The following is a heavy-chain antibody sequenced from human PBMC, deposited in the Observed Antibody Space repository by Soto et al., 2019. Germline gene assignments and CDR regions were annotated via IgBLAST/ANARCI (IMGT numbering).Heavy chain of an antibody. CDR2: IYWDDNK. Sequence: QITLKESGPTLMKPTQTLTLTCTFSGFSLSTSGVGVGWIRQPPGKALEWLALIYWDDNKRYSPSLKSRLTIAKGPSKNQVVPPMTTMAPVDTGTYYCAHSPGGCGELYVWGQGPPVTVSS. V-gene: IGHV2-5*02. CDR3: AHSPGGCGELYV. CDR1: GFSLSTSGVG. D-gene: IGHD3-10*01. J-gene: IGHJ6*02.